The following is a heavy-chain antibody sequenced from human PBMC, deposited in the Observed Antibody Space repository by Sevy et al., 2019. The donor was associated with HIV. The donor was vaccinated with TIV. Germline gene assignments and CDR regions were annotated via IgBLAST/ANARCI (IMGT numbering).Heavy chain of an antibody. CDR1: GFTFDDYT. D-gene: IGHD2-15*01. CDR3: AKDIGSGGSSGVFDY. Sequence: GGSLRLSCAASGFTFDDYTMHWVRQAPGKGLEWVSLISWDGGSTYYADSVKGRFTISRDNSKNSLYLQMNSLRTEDTALYYCAKDIGSGGSSGVFDYWGQGTLVTVSS. V-gene: IGHV3-43*01. J-gene: IGHJ4*02. CDR2: ISWDGGST.